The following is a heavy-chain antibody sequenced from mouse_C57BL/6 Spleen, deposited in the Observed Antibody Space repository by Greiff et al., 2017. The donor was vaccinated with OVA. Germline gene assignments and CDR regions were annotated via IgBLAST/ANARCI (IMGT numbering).Heavy chain of an antibody. Sequence: VQLKQSGPELVKPGASVKIPCKASGYTFTDYNMDWVKQSHGKSLEWIGDINPNNGGTIYNQKFKGKATLTVDKSSSTAYMELRSLTSEDTAVYYCARSHYGSSYGYAMDYWGQGTSVTVSS. V-gene: IGHV1-18*01. D-gene: IGHD1-1*01. CDR1: GYTFTDYN. CDR3: ARSHYGSSYGYAMDY. CDR2: INPNNGGT. J-gene: IGHJ4*01.